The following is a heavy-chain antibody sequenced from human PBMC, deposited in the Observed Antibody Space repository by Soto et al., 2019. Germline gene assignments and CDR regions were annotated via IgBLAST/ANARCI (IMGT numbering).Heavy chain of an antibody. D-gene: IGHD2-15*01. CDR1: GGTFSSYA. J-gene: IGHJ6*02. CDR2: IIPIFGTA. Sequence: SVKVSCKASGGTFSSYAISWVRQAPGQGLEWMGGIIPIFGTANYAQKFQGRATITADESTSTAYMELSSLRSEDTAVYYCARGCSGGSCYYAGANHYGMDVWGQGTTVTVSS. CDR3: ARGCSGGSCYYAGANHYGMDV. V-gene: IGHV1-69*13.